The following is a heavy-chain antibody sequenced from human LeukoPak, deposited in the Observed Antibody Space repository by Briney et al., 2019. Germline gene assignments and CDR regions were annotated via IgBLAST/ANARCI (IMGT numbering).Heavy chain of an antibody. Sequence: VMSASGGNTYYADSVKGRFTISRDISKNTLYLQLTSLRADDTAVYYCAKDGLVGATDWFDCWGQGTLVTVSS. J-gene: IGHJ4*02. CDR2: MSASGGNT. CDR3: AKDGLVGATDWFDC. V-gene: IGHV3-23*01. D-gene: IGHD1-26*01.